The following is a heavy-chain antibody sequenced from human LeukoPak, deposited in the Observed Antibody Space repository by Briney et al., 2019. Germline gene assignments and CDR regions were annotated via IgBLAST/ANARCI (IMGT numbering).Heavy chain of an antibody. J-gene: IGHJ4*02. Sequence: ASVKVSCKASGYTFTSYGISWVRQAPGQGLEWMGWISAYNGNTNYAQKLQGRVTMTTDTSTSTAHMELRSLRSDDTAVYYCARAQVGSGWSYFDYWGQGTLVTVSS. V-gene: IGHV1-18*01. CDR1: GYTFTSYG. CDR2: ISAYNGNT. CDR3: ARAQVGSGWSYFDY. D-gene: IGHD6-19*01.